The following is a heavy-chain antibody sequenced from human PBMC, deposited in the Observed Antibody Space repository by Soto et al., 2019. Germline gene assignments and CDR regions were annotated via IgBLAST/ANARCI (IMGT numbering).Heavy chain of an antibody. Sequence: WVTLSLTCAVSGGSVSSSVHYWSWIRQPPGKRLEWIGNIYYSGSTNYNPSLKSRVTISVDTSKNQLSLKLSSVTAADTAVYYCARDLRGSRTSRPWNYYGLDVWGQGTTVTVSS. CDR2: IYYSGST. CDR1: GGSVSSSVHY. CDR3: ARDLRGSRTSRPWNYYGLDV. J-gene: IGHJ6*02. D-gene: IGHD2-2*01. V-gene: IGHV4-61*08.